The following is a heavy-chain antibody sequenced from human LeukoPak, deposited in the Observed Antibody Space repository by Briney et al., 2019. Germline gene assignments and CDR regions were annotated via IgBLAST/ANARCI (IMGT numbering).Heavy chain of an antibody. Sequence: GGSLRLSCAASGFTFNTYSMNWVRQAPGKGLEWVSSISGLSTYIYYPDSVKGRFTISRDNAKNSLFLQVSSLRAEDTAVYFCARSAGTGGPYYFDYWGQGSLVTVSS. CDR3: ARSAGTGGPYYFDY. CDR2: ISGLSTYI. D-gene: IGHD3/OR15-3a*01. V-gene: IGHV3-21*04. CDR1: GFTFNTYS. J-gene: IGHJ4*02.